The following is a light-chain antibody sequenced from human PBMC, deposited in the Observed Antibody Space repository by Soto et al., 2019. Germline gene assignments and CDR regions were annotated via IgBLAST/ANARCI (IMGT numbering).Light chain of an antibody. CDR3: QQYNNWQT. CDR1: QSVRSN. V-gene: IGKV3-15*01. CDR2: AAS. J-gene: IGKJ1*01. Sequence: MTQSPATLSVSPGERATLSFRASQSVRSNLAWYHQRPGQAPRLLIYAASARATGIPARFSGSGSGTEFTLTISGLQSEDFGLYYCQQYNNWQTFGQGTKVDIK.